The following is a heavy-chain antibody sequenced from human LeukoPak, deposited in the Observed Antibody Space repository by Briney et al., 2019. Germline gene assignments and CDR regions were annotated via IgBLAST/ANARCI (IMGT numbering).Heavy chain of an antibody. V-gene: IGHV3-20*04. D-gene: IGHD6-19*01. J-gene: IGHJ4*02. CDR1: GFTSYDYG. CDR3: ARVKDIAVAGAIDY. CDR2: INWNGGIT. Sequence: GGSLRLSCAASGFTSYDYGMSWVRQVTGKGLEWVSGINWNGGITGYADSVKGRFTISRDNAKNSLYLQMNTLRAEDTALYYCARVKDIAVAGAIDYWGQGTLVTVSS.